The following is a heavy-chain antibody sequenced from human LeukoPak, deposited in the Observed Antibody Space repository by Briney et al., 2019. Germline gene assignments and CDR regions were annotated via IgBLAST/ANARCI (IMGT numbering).Heavy chain of an antibody. J-gene: IGHJ4*02. Sequence: ASVKVSCKASGYTFTSYGISWVRQAPGQGREWMGWISAYNGNTNYAQKLQGRVTMTTDTSTSTAYMELRSLRSDDTAVYYCARGALSHYDSSGYWFNYWGQGTLVTVSS. V-gene: IGHV1-18*01. CDR3: ARGALSHYDSSGYWFNY. CDR1: GYTFTSYG. CDR2: ISAYNGNT. D-gene: IGHD3-22*01.